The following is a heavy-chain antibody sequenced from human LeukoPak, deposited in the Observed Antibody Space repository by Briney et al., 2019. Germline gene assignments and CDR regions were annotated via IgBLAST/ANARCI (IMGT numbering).Heavy chain of an antibody. J-gene: IGHJ6*03. V-gene: IGHV4-34*12. D-gene: IGHD5-12*01. Sequence: SETLSLTCAVYGGSFSGYSWSWIRQAPGKGLEWIGEIIHSGSTNYNPSLKSRLTISVDTSKNQFSLKLSSVTAADTAVYYCARAGVATDSYYYYYMDVWGKGTTVTISS. CDR1: GGSFSGYS. CDR3: ARAGVATDSYYYYYMDV. CDR2: IIHSGST.